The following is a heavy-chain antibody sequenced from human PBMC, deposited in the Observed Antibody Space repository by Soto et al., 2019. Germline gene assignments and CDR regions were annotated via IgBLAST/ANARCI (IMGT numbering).Heavy chain of an antibody. J-gene: IGHJ4*02. CDR3: ARDEGGYDILTGYYKAHHFDQ. CDR2: ISPHNRNT. Sequence: QVHLVQSGAEVKQPGDSVKVSCKASGYTFGHFYITWVRQAPGQGLEWMGAISPHNRNTNYAEKFRGRVTMTTDTSTTTAYMELRSLRSDDTAVYYCARDEGGYDILTGYYKAHHFDQWGQGALVTVSS. CDR1: GYTFGHFY. V-gene: IGHV1-18*01. D-gene: IGHD3-9*01.